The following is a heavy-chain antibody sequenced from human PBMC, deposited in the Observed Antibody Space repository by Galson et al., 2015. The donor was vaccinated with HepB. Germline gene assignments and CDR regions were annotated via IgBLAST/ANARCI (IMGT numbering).Heavy chain of an antibody. CDR2: ISSSSSYI. CDR1: GFTFSSYS. D-gene: IGHD3-3*01. V-gene: IGHV3-21*01. Sequence: SLRLSCAASGFTFSSYSMNWVRQAPGKGLEWVSSISSSSSYIYYADSVKGRFTISRDNAKNSLYLQMNSLRAEDTAVYYCARDVAGFWSGYRAPLDYWGQGTLVTVSS. J-gene: IGHJ4*02. CDR3: ARDVAGFWSGYRAPLDY.